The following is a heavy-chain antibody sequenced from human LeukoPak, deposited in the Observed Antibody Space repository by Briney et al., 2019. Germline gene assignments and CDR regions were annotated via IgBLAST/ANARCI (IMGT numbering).Heavy chain of an antibody. CDR3: ATTRLLYTDYYWYFDL. V-gene: IGHV4-39*01. J-gene: IGHJ2*01. CDR1: GGSISSSHYY. Sequence: PSETMSLXCTVSGGSISSSHYYWGWVRQPPDRGLEWIGNMHFSGITYYNPSLKSRVTLSVDTSKNQFSLELNSVTAADTAVYFCATTRLLYTDYYWYFDLWGRGTLVTVSS. D-gene: IGHD3-9*01. CDR2: MHFSGIT.